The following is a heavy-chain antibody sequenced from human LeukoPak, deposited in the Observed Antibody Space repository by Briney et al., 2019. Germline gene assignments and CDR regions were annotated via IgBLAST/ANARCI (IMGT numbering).Heavy chain of an antibody. CDR1: GDSLSMRSDW. CDR3: ARDVSSMFPNWFDP. CDR2: IWNSGST. J-gene: IGHJ5*02. Sequence: SQTLSLTCFVAGDSLSMRSDWWTWIRQQPERGLEWIGYIWNSGSTNYNPALKSRVTISVDTSTNHFSLKLTSVTAADTAIYYCARDVSSMFPNWFDPSGQGVPVIVSS. D-gene: IGHD6-6*01. V-gene: IGHV4-31*03.